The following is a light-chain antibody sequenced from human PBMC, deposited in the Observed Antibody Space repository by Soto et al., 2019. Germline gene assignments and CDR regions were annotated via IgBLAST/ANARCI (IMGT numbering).Light chain of an antibody. Sequence: IQMTQSPSTLSASVGYRFTITCRASQSISKWFAWYQQKXGKAPDLLIYDASSLEGGVPSRFRGSGYGTEFTLTISSLLPDDFETYYCQQYSSYPWTFGQGTKVDIK. V-gene: IGKV1-5*01. CDR1: QSISKW. CDR2: DAS. CDR3: QQYSSYPWT. J-gene: IGKJ1*01.